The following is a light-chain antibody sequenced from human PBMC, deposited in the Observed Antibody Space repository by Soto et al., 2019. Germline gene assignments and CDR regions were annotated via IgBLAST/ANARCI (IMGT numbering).Light chain of an antibody. CDR1: QSVSNY. CDR2: GAS. CDR3: HQFGGSPQT. J-gene: IGKJ1*01. V-gene: IGKV3-20*01. Sequence: EIVLTQSPGTLSLSPGERATLSCRASQSVSNYLAWYQRKPGQAPRLLIYGASSRATGIPDRFSGSGSGTDFTLTISRLEPLYFAVYYCHQFGGSPQTFCQGTNLDIK.